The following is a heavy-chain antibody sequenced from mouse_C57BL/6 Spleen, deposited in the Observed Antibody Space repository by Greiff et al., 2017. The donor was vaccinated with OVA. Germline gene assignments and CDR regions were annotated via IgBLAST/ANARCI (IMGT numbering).Heavy chain of an antibody. CDR3: ARRGANWDSWFAY. V-gene: IGHV1-64*01. CDR2: IHPNSGST. D-gene: IGHD4-1*01. J-gene: IGHJ3*01. Sequence: VQLQQPGAELVKPGASVKLSCKASGYTFTSYWMHWVKQRPGQGLEWIGMIHPNSGSTNYNEKFKSKATLTVDKSSSTAYMQLSSLTSEDSAVYYCARRGANWDSWFAYWGQGTLVTVSA. CDR1: GYTFTSYW.